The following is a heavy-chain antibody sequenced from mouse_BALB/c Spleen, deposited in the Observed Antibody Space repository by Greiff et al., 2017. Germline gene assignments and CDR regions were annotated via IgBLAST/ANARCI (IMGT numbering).Heavy chain of an antibody. CDR1: GYTFTDYE. CDR3: ARWGYDRDY. D-gene: IGHD2-14*01. CDR2: IDPETGGT. J-gene: IGHJ2*01. Sequence: QVQLQQSGAELVRPGASVTLSCKASGYTFTDYEMHWVKQTPVHGLEWIGAIDPETGGTAYNQKFKGKATLTADKSSSTAYMELRSLTSEDSAVYYCARWGYDRDYWGQGTTLTVSS. V-gene: IGHV1-15*01.